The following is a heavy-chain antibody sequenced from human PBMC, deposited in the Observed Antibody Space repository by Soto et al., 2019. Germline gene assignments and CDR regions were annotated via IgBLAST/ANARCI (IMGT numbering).Heavy chain of an antibody. Sequence: EVQLVESGGGLVKPGGSLRLSCAASGFTFSNAWMNWVRQAPGKGLEWVGRIKSKTDGGTTDYAAPVKGRFTISRDDSKNTLYLQMHSLKTEDTAVYYCTTAVGATTAYYYYYYGMDVWGQGTTVTVSS. CDR2: IKSKTDGGTT. V-gene: IGHV3-15*07. CDR3: TTAVGATTAYYYYYYGMDV. D-gene: IGHD1-26*01. J-gene: IGHJ6*02. CDR1: GFTFSNAW.